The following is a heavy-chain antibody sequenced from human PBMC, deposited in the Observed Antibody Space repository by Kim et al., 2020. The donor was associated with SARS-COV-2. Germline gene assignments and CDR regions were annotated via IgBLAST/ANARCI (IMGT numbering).Heavy chain of an antibody. CDR3: AREGGTPSLQPYYFDS. CDR2: ISRTDSYI. Sequence: GGSLRLSCAASGFTFNKYDMNWVRQAPGKGLEWVSCISRTDSYIYYVDSVKGRFTISRDNAKNSLYLQMNSLRAEDTAVYYCAREGGTPSLQPYYFDSWGQGTLVTVSS. J-gene: IGHJ4*02. CDR1: GFTFNKYD. D-gene: IGHD1-1*01. V-gene: IGHV3-21*01.